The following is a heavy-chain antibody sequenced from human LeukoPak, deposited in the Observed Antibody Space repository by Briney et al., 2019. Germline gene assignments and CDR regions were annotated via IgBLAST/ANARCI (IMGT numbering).Heavy chain of an antibody. CDR2: ISSSGSTI. D-gene: IGHD6-13*01. J-gene: IGHJ4*02. V-gene: IGHV3-48*03. CDR3: ARDLSMAASAGTVDY. Sequence: GGSLRLSCAASGFTFSSYEMNWVRQAPGKGLEWVSYISSSGSTIYYADSVKGRFTISRDNAKNSLYLQMNSLRAEDTAVYYCARDLSMAASAGTVDYWGQGTLVIVSS. CDR1: GFTFSSYE.